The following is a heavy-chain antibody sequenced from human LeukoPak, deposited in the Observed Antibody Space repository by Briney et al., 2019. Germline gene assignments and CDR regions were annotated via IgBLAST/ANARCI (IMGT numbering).Heavy chain of an antibody. V-gene: IGHV1-8*01. D-gene: IGHD2-2*01. Sequence: ASVTVSCKASGYTFTSYDINWVRQATGQGLEWMGWMNPNSGNTGYAQKFRGRVTMTRNTSISTAYMELSSLRSEDTAVYYCARVSFGTSHVIDYWGQGTLVTVSS. CDR3: ARVSFGTSHVIDY. CDR1: GYTFTSYD. CDR2: MNPNSGNT. J-gene: IGHJ4*02.